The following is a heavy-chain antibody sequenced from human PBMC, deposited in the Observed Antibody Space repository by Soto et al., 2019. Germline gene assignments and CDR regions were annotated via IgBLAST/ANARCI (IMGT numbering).Heavy chain of an antibody. CDR1: GYTFTSYY. J-gene: IGHJ5*02. CDR2: INPSGGST. CDR3: ARDPSRVATIEGGPCWFDP. D-gene: IGHD5-12*01. Sequence: ASVKVSCKASGYTFTSYYMHWVRQAPGQGLEWMGIINPSGGSTSYAQKFQGRVTMTRDTSTSTVYMELSSLRSEDTAVYYCARDPSRVATIEGGPCWFDPWCQGNLVPISS. V-gene: IGHV1-46*03.